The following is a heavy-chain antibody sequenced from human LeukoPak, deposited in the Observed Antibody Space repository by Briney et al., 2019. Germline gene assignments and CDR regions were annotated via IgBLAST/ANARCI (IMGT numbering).Heavy chain of an antibody. CDR3: ARALFKTFNYHYMDV. Sequence: SETLSLTCAVYGGSFSGYSWSWIRQPPGKGLEWIGEINHSGSTNYNPSLKSRVTISVDTSKNQFSLKLSSVTAADTAVYYCARALFKTFNYHYMDVWGKGTTVTVSS. CDR2: INHSGST. V-gene: IGHV4-34*01. J-gene: IGHJ6*03. CDR1: GGSFSGYS.